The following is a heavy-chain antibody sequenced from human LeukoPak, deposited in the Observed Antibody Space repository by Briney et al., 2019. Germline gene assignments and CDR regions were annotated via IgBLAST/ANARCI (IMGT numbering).Heavy chain of an antibody. CDR3: ARFDGGLDS. V-gene: IGHV3-21*05. CDR2: ISKRSGHI. D-gene: IGHD3-9*01. J-gene: IGHJ4*02. CDR1: GFTFKSFV. Sequence: GGSLRLSCAASGFTFKSFVMGWVRQAPGRGLEWVSYISKRSGHIYHTDSVEGRFTTSRDNANDSVYLQMNNLRVEDTAIYFCARFDGGLDSWGQGTLVTVSS.